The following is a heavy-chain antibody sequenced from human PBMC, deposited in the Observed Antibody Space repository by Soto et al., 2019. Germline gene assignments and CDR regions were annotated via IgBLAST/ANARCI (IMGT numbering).Heavy chain of an antibody. CDR3: ARLPGTIFGVVRPFAY. Sequence: PSETLSLTCAVYGGSFSGYYWSWIRQPPGKGLEWIGEINHSGSTNYNPSLKSRVTISVDTSKNQFSLKLSSVTAADTAVYYCARLPGTIFGVVRPFAYRGQGTMVTVSS. J-gene: IGHJ4*02. CDR2: INHSGST. D-gene: IGHD3-3*01. V-gene: IGHV4-34*01. CDR1: GGSFSGYY.